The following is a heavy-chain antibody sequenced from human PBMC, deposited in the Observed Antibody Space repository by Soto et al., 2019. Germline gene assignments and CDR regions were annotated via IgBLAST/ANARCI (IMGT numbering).Heavy chain of an antibody. CDR1: GGSISSYY. J-gene: IGHJ5*02. CDR2: IYYSGST. V-gene: IGHV4-59*01. Sequence: SETLSLTCTVSGGSISSYYWSWIRQPPGKGLEWIGYIYYSGSTNYNPSLKSRVTISVDTSKNQFSLKLSSVTAADTAVYYCARGLPINYCSSTSCYRNAWFDPWGQGTLVTVSS. D-gene: IGHD2-2*02. CDR3: ARGLPINYCSSTSCYRNAWFDP.